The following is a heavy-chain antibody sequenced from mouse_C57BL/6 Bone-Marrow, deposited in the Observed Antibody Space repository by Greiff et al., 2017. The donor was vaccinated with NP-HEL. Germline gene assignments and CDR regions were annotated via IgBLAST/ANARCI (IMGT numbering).Heavy chain of an antibody. CDR1: GFTFSSYA. Sequence: DVMLVESGGGLVKPGGSLKLSCAASGFTFSSYAMSWVRQTPEKRLEWVATISDGGSYTYYPDNVKGRFTISRDNAKNNLYLQMSHLKSDDTAMYYCARLSNWDEEYFDVWGTGTTVTVSS. CDR3: ARLSNWDEEYFDV. V-gene: IGHV5-4*03. D-gene: IGHD4-1*01. J-gene: IGHJ1*03. CDR2: ISDGGSYT.